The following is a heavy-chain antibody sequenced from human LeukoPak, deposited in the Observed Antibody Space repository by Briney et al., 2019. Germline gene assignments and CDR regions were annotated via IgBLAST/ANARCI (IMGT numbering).Heavy chain of an antibody. J-gene: IGHJ5*02. CDR3: ARVSFTRSTYYYDSSGYLGWFDP. Sequence: SETLSLTCAVYGGSFSGYYWSWIRQPPGKGLEWIGEINHSGSTNYNPSLKSRVTISVDTSKNQFSLKLSSVTAADTAVYYCARVSFTRSTYYYDSSGYLGWFDPWGQGTLVTVSS. CDR2: INHSGST. D-gene: IGHD3-22*01. V-gene: IGHV4-34*09. CDR1: GGSFSGYY.